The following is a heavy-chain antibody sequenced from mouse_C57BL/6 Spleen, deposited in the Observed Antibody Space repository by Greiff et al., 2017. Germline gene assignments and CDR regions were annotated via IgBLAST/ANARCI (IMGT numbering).Heavy chain of an antibody. V-gene: IGHV14-1*01. CDR3: TTTTVVTPFAY. D-gene: IGHD1-1*01. CDR1: GFNIKDYY. J-gene: IGHJ3*01. CDR2: IDPEDGDT. Sequence: EVQLQQSGAELVRPGASVKLSCTASGFNIKDYYMHWVKQRPEQGLEWIGRIDPEDGDTEYAPKFPGKATMTADTSSNTAYLQLSGLTSEDTAVYYCTTTTVVTPFAYWGQGTLVTVSA.